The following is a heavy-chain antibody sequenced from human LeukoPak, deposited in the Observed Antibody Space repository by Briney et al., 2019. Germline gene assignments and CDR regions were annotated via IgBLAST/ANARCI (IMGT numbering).Heavy chain of an antibody. Sequence: GASVKVSCKASGYTFTSYYMHWVRQAPGQGLEWMGWINPNSGGTNYAQKFQGRVTMTRDTSISTAYMELSRLRSDDTAVYYCARGAVGGVILDSYYMDVWGKGTTVTISS. CDR3: ARGAVGGVILDSYYMDV. CDR2: INPNSGGT. V-gene: IGHV1-2*02. CDR1: GYTFTSYY. J-gene: IGHJ6*03. D-gene: IGHD3-16*02.